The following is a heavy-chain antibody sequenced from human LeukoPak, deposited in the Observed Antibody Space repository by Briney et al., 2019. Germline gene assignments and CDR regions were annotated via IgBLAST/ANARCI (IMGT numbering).Heavy chain of an antibody. J-gene: IGHJ6*02. CDR3: ASSKMATISVLRYYGMDV. D-gene: IGHD5-24*01. V-gene: IGHV3-53*04. CDR2: IYSGGST. Sequence: GGSLRLSCAASGFTVSSNYMSWVRQAPGKGLEWVSVIYSGGSTYYADSVKGRFTISRHNSKNTLYLQMNSLRAEDTAVYYCASSKMATISVLRYYGMDVWGQGTTVTVSS. CDR1: GFTVSSNY.